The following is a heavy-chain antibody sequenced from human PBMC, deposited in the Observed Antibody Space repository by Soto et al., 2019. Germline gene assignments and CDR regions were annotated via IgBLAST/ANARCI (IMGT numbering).Heavy chain of an antibody. Sequence: QVQLVQPGAEVKKPGSSVKVSCKASGGTFSSYAISWVRQAPGQGLEWMGGIIPIFGTANYAQKFQGRVKNTAGEANRTAFMELSSLRSEDTAVYYCARGDYGDYVYFAYWGQGTLVTVSS. CDR1: GGTFSSYA. CDR3: ARGDYGDYVYFAY. V-gene: IGHV1-69*01. CDR2: IIPIFGTA. D-gene: IGHD4-17*01. J-gene: IGHJ4*02.